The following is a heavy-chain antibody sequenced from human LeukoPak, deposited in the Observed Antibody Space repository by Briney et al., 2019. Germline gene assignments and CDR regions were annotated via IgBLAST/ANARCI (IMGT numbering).Heavy chain of an antibody. D-gene: IGHD3-10*01. CDR2: SYYSGST. CDR1: GGSVSSGGYY. Sequence: MPSQTLSLTCTVSGGSVSSGGYYWSWIRQHPGKGLEWIGYSYYSGSTNYNPSLKSRVTISLDTSKNQFSLKLTSVTAADTAVYYCAKSGSYYGSTSGWGQGTLVTVSP. V-gene: IGHV4-31*02. J-gene: IGHJ4*02. CDR3: AKSGSYYGSTSG.